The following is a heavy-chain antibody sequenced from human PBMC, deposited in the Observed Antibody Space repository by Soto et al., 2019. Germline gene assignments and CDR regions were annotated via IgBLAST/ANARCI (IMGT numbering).Heavy chain of an antibody. CDR2: ISSSSSYI. CDR3: ARSQAHYGDNNFDY. J-gene: IGHJ4*02. V-gene: IGHV3-21*01. CDR1: GFTFSSYS. Sequence: GGSLRLSCAASGFTFSSYSMNWVRQAPGKGLEWVSSISSSSSYIYYADSVKGRFTISRDNAKNSLYLQMNSLRAEDTAVYYCARSQAHYGDNNFDYWGQGTLVTVSS. D-gene: IGHD4-17*01.